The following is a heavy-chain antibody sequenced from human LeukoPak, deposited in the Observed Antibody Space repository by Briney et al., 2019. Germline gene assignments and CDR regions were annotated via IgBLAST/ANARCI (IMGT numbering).Heavy chain of an antibody. D-gene: IGHD3-9*01. CDR2: ISSSSSYI. Sequence: GGSLRLSCAASGFTFSSYSMNWVRQAPGNGLEWVSSISSSSSYIYYADSVKGRFTISRDNAKNSLYLQMNSLRAEDTAVYYCARDGPNDILSGFVYYMDVWGKGTTVTVSS. J-gene: IGHJ6*03. V-gene: IGHV3-21*01. CDR1: GFTFSSYS. CDR3: ARDGPNDILSGFVYYMDV.